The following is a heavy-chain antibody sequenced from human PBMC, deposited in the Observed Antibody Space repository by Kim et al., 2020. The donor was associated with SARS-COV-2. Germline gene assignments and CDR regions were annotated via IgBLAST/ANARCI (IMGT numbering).Heavy chain of an antibody. J-gene: IGHJ5*02. CDR2: ISGSGGST. V-gene: IGHV3-23*01. CDR1: GFTFSSYA. CDR3: AKYSRITGGWLDP. Sequence: GGSLRLSCAASGFTFSSYAMSWVRQAPGKGLEWVSAISGSGGSTYYADSVKGRFTISRDNSKNTLYLQMNSLRADDTAIYYCAKYSRITGGWLDPWGQGTLCTVSS. D-gene: IGHD3-10*01.